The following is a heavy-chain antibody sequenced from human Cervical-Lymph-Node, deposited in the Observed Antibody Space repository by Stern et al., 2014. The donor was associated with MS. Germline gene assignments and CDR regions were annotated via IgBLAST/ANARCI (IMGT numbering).Heavy chain of an antibody. D-gene: IGHD2-2*01. V-gene: IGHV5-51*03. CDR2: IYPGDSDT. CDR3: AKARYVQALSDAFDI. Sequence: EVQLVESGAEVKKPGESLKISCEGSGFSFTTHWIAWVRQMPGEGLEWMGIIYPGDSDTRYSPSFQGRVTISADKSISTAYLQWNSLTASDTAMYYCAKARYVQALSDAFDIWGQGTMGTVSS. CDR1: GFSFTTHW. J-gene: IGHJ3*02.